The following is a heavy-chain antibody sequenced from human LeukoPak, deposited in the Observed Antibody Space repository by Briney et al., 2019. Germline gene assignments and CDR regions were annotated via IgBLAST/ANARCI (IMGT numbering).Heavy chain of an antibody. CDR3: ARGGGRGHSGYVGGDAFDI. D-gene: IGHD5-12*01. CDR1: GYTFTGYY. CDR2: INPNSGGT. V-gene: IGHV1-2*02. Sequence: ASVKVSCKAPGYTFTGYYMHWVRQAPGQGLEWMGWINPNSGGTNYAQKFQGRVTMTRDTSISTAYMELSRLRSDDTAVYYCARGGGRGHSGYVGGDAFDIWGQGTMVTVSS. J-gene: IGHJ3*02.